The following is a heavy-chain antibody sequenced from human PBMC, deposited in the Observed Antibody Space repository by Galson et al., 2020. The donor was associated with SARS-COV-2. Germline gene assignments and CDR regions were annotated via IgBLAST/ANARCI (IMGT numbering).Heavy chain of an antibody. CDR3: ARSYGSGSCDY. CDR2: IKQDGSEK. CDR1: GFTFSRHW. V-gene: IGHV3-7*01. J-gene: IGHJ4*02. Sequence: GGSLRLSCAASGFTFSRHWMSWVRQAPGKGLERVANIKQDGSEKYYVDSAKGRFTISRDNAKNSLYLQMNSLRAEDTAVYYCARSYGSGSCDYWGQGTLVTVSS. D-gene: IGHD3-10*01.